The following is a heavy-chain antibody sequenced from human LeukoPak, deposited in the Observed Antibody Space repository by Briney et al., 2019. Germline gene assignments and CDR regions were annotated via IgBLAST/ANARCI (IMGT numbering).Heavy chain of an antibody. CDR2: IYYSGST. J-gene: IGHJ3*02. Sequence: SETLSLTCTVSGGSISSSSYYWGWIRQPPGKGLEWIGSIYYSGSTYYNPALKSRVTISVDTSKNQFSLKLSSVTAADTAVYYCARPKMATILGAFDIWGQGTMVTVSS. CDR1: GGSISSSSYY. CDR3: ARPKMATILGAFDI. V-gene: IGHV4-39*01. D-gene: IGHD5-24*01.